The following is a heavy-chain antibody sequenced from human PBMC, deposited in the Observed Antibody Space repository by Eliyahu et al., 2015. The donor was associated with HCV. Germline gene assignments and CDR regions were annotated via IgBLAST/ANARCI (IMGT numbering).Heavy chain of an antibody. CDR2: ISGSGGST. CDR3: AKGSHLRITMVRGSGHFDY. Sequence: LESGGGLVQPGGSLRLSCAASGFTFSSYAMSWVRQAPGKGLEWVSAISGSGGSTYYADSVKGRFTISRDNSKNTLYLQMNSLRAEDTAVYYCAKGSHLRITMVRGSGHFDYWGQGTLVTVSS. V-gene: IGHV3-23*01. D-gene: IGHD3-10*01. CDR1: GFTFSSYA. J-gene: IGHJ4*02.